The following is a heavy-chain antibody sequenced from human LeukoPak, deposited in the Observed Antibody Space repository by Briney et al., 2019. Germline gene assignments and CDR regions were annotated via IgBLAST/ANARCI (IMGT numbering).Heavy chain of an antibody. D-gene: IGHD1-1*01. Sequence: GGSLRLSCAASGFTVSSNYMSWVRQAPGKGLEWVSNIYTGDNTFYADSVKGRFTISRDNAKNSLYLQMNSLRAEDTAVYYCARDRRNDLLDYWGQGTLVTVSS. J-gene: IGHJ4*02. CDR3: ARDRRNDLLDY. V-gene: IGHV3-66*01. CDR1: GFTVSSNY. CDR2: IYTGDNT.